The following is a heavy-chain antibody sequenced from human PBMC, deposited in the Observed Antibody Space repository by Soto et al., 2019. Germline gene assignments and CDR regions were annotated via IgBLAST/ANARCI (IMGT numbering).Heavy chain of an antibody. V-gene: IGHV4-31*03. CDR2: IHYRGRT. CDR1: GGSIKSGGYY. CDR3: ARCRDAFGFDS. D-gene: IGHD2-15*01. Sequence: QVQLQESGPGLVKPSDTLSLTCNVSGGSIKSGGYYWGWIRQPPGKGLEWIGYIHYRGRTSYNPSLESRASISLDTSGHHFSLKLTYLTAADTAVYYCARCRDAFGFDSWGQGTLVTVSS. J-gene: IGHJ4*02.